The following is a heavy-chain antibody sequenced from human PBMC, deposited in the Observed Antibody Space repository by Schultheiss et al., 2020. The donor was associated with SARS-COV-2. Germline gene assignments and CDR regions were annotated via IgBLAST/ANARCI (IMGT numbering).Heavy chain of an antibody. CDR3: ASLGHSSSSGLDF. D-gene: IGHD6-6*01. Sequence: SETLSLTCTVSGGSISSPNWWLWVRQPPGKGLEWIGEIFHSGSTNYNPSLESRVIILVDKSKNQFSLRLTSVTAADTAVYYCASLGHSSSSGLDFWGPGTLVTVSS. CDR2: IFHSGST. V-gene: IGHV4-4*02. J-gene: IGHJ4*02. CDR1: GGSISSPNW.